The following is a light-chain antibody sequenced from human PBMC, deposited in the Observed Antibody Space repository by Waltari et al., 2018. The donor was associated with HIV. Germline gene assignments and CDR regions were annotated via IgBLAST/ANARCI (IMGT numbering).Light chain of an antibody. CDR1: QSIGTN. CDR3: QQYHRWPPLT. CDR2: GAS. J-gene: IGKJ4*01. V-gene: IGKV3-15*01. Sequence: EIVMTQSPDTLSVSPGDRASLFCRASQSIGTNLAWYQHKPGQAPRLLTYGASTRATDIPARFSGSGSGTEFTLTISSLQSEDFAVYSCQQYHRWPPLTFGGGTKVEIK.